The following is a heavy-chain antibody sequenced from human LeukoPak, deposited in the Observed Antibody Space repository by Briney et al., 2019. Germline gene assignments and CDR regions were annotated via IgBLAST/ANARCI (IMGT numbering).Heavy chain of an antibody. J-gene: IGHJ1*01. CDR3: VRVTECSSSSCYNVAEYFQH. CDR1: GFTFSSYG. CDR2: IKQDGSEK. D-gene: IGHD2-2*02. Sequence: GGSLRLSCAASGFTFSSYGMHWVRQAPGKGLEWVANIKQDGSEKYYVDSVKGRFTISRDNAKNSLYVEMNSLKAEDTAVYYCVRVTECSSSSCYNVAEYFQHWGQGTLVTVSS. V-gene: IGHV3-7*01.